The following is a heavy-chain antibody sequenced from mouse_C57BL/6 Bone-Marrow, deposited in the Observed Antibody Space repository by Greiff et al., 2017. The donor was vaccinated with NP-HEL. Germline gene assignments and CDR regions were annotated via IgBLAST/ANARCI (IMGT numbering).Heavy chain of an antibody. CDR3: ARNWDGYAMDD. J-gene: IGHJ4*01. D-gene: IGHD4-1*01. Sequence: EVKLMESGGGLVKPGGSLKLSCAASGFTFSDYGMHWVRQAPEKGLEWVAYISSGSSTIYYADTVKGRFTISRDNAKNTLFLQLTSLRSEDTAMYYCARNWDGYAMDDWGQGTSVTVSS. CDR2: ISSGSSTI. V-gene: IGHV5-17*01. CDR1: GFTFSDYG.